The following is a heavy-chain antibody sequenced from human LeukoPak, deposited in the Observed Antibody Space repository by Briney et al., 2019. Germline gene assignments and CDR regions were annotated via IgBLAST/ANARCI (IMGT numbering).Heavy chain of an antibody. CDR1: GFTFSTYG. D-gene: IGHD5-12*01. CDR2: IRYDGSNK. V-gene: IGHV3-30*02. Sequence: GGSLRLSCAASGFTFSTYGMYWVRQAPGKGLEWVAFIRYDGSNKYYADSVKGRFTVSRDNSKNTLYLQMKSLRAEDTAVYYCAKGGGYEAQYYYYYLDVWGKGTTVTISS. J-gene: IGHJ6*03. CDR3: AKGGGYEAQYYYYYLDV.